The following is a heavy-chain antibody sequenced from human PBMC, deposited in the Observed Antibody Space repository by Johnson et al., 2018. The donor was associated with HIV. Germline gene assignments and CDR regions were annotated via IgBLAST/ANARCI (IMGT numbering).Heavy chain of an antibody. Sequence: QVLLVESGGGVVQPGRSLRLSCAASGFTFSDHYMDWVRQAPGKGLEWVAVISYDGSNKYYADSVKGRFTISRDNSKNTLYLQMNSLRAEDTALYYCAREGTLGAFDIWGQGTMVTVSS. CDR1: GFTFSDHY. J-gene: IGHJ3*02. V-gene: IGHV3-30-3*01. CDR2: ISYDGSNK. CDR3: AREGTLGAFDI. D-gene: IGHD1-1*01.